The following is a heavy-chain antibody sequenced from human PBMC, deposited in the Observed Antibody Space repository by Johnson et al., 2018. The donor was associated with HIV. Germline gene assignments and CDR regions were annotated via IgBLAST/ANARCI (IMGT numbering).Heavy chain of an antibody. CDR1: GFTVSSNY. Sequence: VQLLESGGGLVQPGGSLRLSCAASGFTVSSNYMSWVRQAPGKGLEWVSVIYSGGSTYYADSVKGRFTISRDNSKNTLYLQMNSLRAEDTAVYYCARSGYGSGSTHDAFDIWGQGTMVTVSS. V-gene: IGHV3-66*01. D-gene: IGHD3-10*01. J-gene: IGHJ3*02. CDR2: IYSGGST. CDR3: ARSGYGSGSTHDAFDI.